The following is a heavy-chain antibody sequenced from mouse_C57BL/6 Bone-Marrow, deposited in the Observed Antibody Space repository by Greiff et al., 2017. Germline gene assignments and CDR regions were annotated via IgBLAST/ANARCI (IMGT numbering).Heavy chain of an antibody. V-gene: IGHV14-2*01. D-gene: IGHD2-2*01. Sequence: VHVKQSGAELVKPGASVKLSCTASGFNIKDYYMHWVKQRTEQGLEWIGRIDPEDGEPKYAPKFQGKATITADTSSNTAYLQLSSLTSEDTAVYYCARDWFYAMDYWGQGTSVTVSS. CDR3: ARDWFYAMDY. J-gene: IGHJ4*01. CDR2: IDPEDGEP. CDR1: GFNIKDYY.